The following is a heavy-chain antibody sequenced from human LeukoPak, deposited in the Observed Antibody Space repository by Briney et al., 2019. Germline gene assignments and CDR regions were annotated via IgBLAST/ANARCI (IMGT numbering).Heavy chain of an antibody. D-gene: IGHD3-22*01. CDR3: AKETYYDSSGAPLFDY. CDR2: ISGSGGST. J-gene: IGHJ4*02. Sequence: PGGSLRLSCAASGFTFSGSAMSWVRQAPGKRPEWVSAISGSGGSTYYPDSVKGRFTISRDNSKNTLYLQMHSLRAEDTAVYYCAKETYYDSSGAPLFDYWGQGTLVTVSS. CDR1: GFTFSGSA. V-gene: IGHV3-23*01.